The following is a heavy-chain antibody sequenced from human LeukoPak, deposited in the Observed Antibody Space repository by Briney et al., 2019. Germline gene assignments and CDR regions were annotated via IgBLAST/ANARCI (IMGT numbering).Heavy chain of an antibody. J-gene: IGHJ6*02. V-gene: IGHV4-34*01. Sequence: SETLSLTCAVYGGSFSGYYWSWIRQPPGKGLEWIGEINHSGSTNYNPSLRSRVTISVDTSKNQFSLKLSSVTAADTAVYYCARRNYYYYGMDVWGQGTTVTVSS. CDR3: ARRNYYYYGMDV. CDR2: INHSGST. CDR1: GGSFSGYY.